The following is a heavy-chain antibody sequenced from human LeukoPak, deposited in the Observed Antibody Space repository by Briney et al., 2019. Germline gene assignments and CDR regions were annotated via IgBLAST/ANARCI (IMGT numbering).Heavy chain of an antibody. V-gene: IGHV4-34*01. CDR1: GGSFSGYY. D-gene: IGHD6-13*01. CDR2: INQSEST. CDR3: ACRVAAAGTVLSRAGWFDP. J-gene: IGHJ5*02. Sequence: SETLSLTCAVYGGSFSGYYCRWVRQPPGKGREWIGEINQSESTNLTPSLKSLVTISVDTSKNQFSLKLSSVTAADTAVYYCACRVAAAGTVLSRAGWFDPWGQGTLVTVSS.